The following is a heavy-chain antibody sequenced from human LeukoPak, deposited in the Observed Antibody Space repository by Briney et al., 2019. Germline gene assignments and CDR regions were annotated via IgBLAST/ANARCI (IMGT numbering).Heavy chain of an antibody. Sequence: ASVKVSCKASGYTFTSYGISWVRQAPGQGLEWMGWINTNTGNPTYAQGFTGRFVFSLDTSVSTAYLQISSLKAEDTAVYYCARIEHLPAALMPTHYYYGMDVWGQGTTVTVSS. V-gene: IGHV7-4-1*02. J-gene: IGHJ6*02. CDR3: ARIEHLPAALMPTHYYYGMDV. CDR1: GYTFTSYG. CDR2: INTNTGNP. D-gene: IGHD2-2*01.